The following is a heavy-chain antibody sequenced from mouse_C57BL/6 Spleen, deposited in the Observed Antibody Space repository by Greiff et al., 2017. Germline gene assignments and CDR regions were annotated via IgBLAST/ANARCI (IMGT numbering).Heavy chain of an antibody. D-gene: IGHD2-5*01. Sequence: VQLQESGAELVRPGASVKLSCKASGYTFTDYYINWVKQRPGQGLEWIARIYPGSGNTYYNEKFKGKATLTAEKSSSTAYLQLSSLTSDDSAVYFCARFHYSNYYIDYWGQGTTLTVSS. J-gene: IGHJ2*01. CDR2: IYPGSGNT. V-gene: IGHV1-76*01. CDR3: ARFHYSNYYIDY. CDR1: GYTFTDYY.